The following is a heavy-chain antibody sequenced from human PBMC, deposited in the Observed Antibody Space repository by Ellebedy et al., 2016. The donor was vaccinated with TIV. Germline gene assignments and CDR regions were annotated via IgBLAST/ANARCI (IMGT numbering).Heavy chain of an antibody. J-gene: IGHJ4*02. Sequence: ASVKVSCXASGYTFTGYYMHWVRQAPGQGLEWMGWINPNSGGTNYAQKLQGRVTMTTDTSTSTAYMELRSLRSDDTAVYYCARSTSGGYYADYWGQGTLVTVSS. V-gene: IGHV1-2*02. CDR2: INPNSGGT. CDR1: GYTFTGYY. CDR3: ARSTSGGYYADY. D-gene: IGHD3-3*01.